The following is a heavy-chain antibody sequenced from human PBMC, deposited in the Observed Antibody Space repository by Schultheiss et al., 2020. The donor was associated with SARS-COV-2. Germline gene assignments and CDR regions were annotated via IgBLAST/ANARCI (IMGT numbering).Heavy chain of an antibody. CDR3: ARGPLGRQLVRGYFDY. V-gene: IGHV4-59*12. CDR2: IYYSGST. CDR1: GGSISSYY. J-gene: IGHJ4*02. Sequence: SETLSLTCTVSGGSISSYYWSWIRQPPGKGLEWIGYIYYSGSTNYNPSLKSRVTISVDTSKNQFSLKLSSVTAADTAVYYCARGPLGRQLVRGYFDYWGQGTLVTVSS. D-gene: IGHD6-6*01.